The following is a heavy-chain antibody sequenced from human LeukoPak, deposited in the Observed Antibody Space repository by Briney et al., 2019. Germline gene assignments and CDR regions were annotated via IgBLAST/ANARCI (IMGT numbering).Heavy chain of an antibody. CDR3: ARDLIVVVPAAKEENWFDP. CDR1: GGSISGFY. Sequence: SETLSLTCTVSGGSISGFYWSWIRQPPGKGLEWIGSIYYSGSTYYNPSLKSRVTISVDTSKNQFSLKLSSVTAADTAVYYCARDLIVVVPAAKEENWFDPWGQGTLVTVSS. CDR2: IYYSGST. J-gene: IGHJ5*02. V-gene: IGHV4-59*05. D-gene: IGHD2-2*01.